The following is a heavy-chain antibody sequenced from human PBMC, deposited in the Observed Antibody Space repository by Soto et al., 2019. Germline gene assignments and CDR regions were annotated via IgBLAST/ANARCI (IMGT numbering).Heavy chain of an antibody. CDR3: ARDPSSLDDSGGYYPMDV. J-gene: IGHJ6*02. CDR2: ISYDGSNK. V-gene: IGHV3-30-3*01. Sequence: GGSLRLSCAASGFTFSSYAMHWVRQAPGKGLEWVAVISYDGSNKYYADSVKGRFTISRDNSKNTLYLRMNSLRAEDTAVYYCARDPSSLDDSGGYYPMDVWGQGTTVTVSS. D-gene: IGHD3-22*01. CDR1: GFTFSSYA.